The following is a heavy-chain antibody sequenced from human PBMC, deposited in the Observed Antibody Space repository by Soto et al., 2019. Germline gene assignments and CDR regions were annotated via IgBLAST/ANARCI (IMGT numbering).Heavy chain of an antibody. CDR1: GGSFSGYY. V-gene: IGHV4-34*01. Sequence: SETLSLTCAVYGGSFSGYYWSWIRQPPGKGLEWIGEINHSGSTNYNPSLKSRVTISVDTSKNQFSLKLSSVTAADTAVYYCARVVINYDSSGYYYYYYYYYGMDVWCQGPTVT. CDR2: INHSGST. CDR3: ARVVINYDSSGYYYYYYYYYGMDV. J-gene: IGHJ6*02. D-gene: IGHD3-22*01.